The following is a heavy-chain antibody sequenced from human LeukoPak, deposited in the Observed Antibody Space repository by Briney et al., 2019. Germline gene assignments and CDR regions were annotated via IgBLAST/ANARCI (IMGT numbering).Heavy chain of an antibody. V-gene: IGHV3-9*01. CDR1: GFTFDDYA. CDR2: ISWNSGSI. J-gene: IGHJ4*02. CDR3: ARESY. Sequence: GGSLRLSCAASGFTFDDYAMHWVRQAPGKGLEWVSGISWNSGSIGYADSVKGRFTISRDNAKNSLYLQMNSLRVEDTAVYYCARESYWGQGTLVTVSS.